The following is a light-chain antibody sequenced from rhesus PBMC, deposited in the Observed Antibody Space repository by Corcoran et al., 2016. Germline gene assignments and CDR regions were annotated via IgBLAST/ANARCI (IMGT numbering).Light chain of an antibody. Sequence: QVILTQSPATLSLSPGERATLSCRASQSVSSYFAWYQQKPGQAPRLLIFGASSRATGIPDRVSGSGSGTAFTLTISSLGPEDVGVYHCYQHSSGYSFGQGTKVEIK. CDR2: GAS. CDR1: QSVSSY. V-gene: IGKV3-10*01. CDR3: YQHSSGYS. J-gene: IGKJ2*01.